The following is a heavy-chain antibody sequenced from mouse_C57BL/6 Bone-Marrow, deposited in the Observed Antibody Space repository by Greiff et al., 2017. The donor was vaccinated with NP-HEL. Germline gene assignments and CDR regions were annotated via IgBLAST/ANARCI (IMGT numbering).Heavy chain of an antibody. CDR1: GFTFSDYY. J-gene: IGHJ2*01. Sequence: EVQLVESGGGLVQPGGSLKLSCAASGFTFSDYYMYWVRQTPEKRLEWVAYISNGGGSTYYPDTVKGRFTISRDNAKNTLYLQMSRLKSEDTAMYYCARSLSFITTVGPLDYWGQGTTLTVSS. CDR3: ARSLSFITTVGPLDY. V-gene: IGHV5-12*01. CDR2: ISNGGGST. D-gene: IGHD1-1*01.